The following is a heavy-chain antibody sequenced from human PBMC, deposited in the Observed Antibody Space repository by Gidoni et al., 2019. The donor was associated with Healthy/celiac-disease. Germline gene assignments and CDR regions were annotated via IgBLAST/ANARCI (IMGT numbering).Heavy chain of an antibody. V-gene: IGHV1-2*02. CDR3: AREARLEDIVVVVAATDDAFDI. CDR1: GYTLPGNY. CDR2: INPNSGGT. Sequence: QVQLVQSGAEVKKPGASVQVSCMASGYTLPGNYMHWVRQAPGQGLEWMGWINPNSGGTNYAQKFQGRVTMTRDTSISTAYMELSRLRSDDTAVYYCAREARLEDIVVVVAATDDAFDIWGQGTMVTVSS. J-gene: IGHJ3*02. D-gene: IGHD2-15*01.